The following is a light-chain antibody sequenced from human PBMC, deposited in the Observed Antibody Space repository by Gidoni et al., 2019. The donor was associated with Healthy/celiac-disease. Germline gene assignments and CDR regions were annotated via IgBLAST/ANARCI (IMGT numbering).Light chain of an antibody. CDR2: AAS. CDR3: QQSYSTPLAT. Sequence: DIQMTQSPSSLSASVGDRVTITCRASQSISSYLNWYQQKPGKAPKLLIYAASSLQSGVPSRVSGSGSGTDFTLAISSLQPEDFATYNCQQSYSTPLATFGQGTRLEIK. J-gene: IGKJ5*01. V-gene: IGKV1-39*01. CDR1: QSISSY.